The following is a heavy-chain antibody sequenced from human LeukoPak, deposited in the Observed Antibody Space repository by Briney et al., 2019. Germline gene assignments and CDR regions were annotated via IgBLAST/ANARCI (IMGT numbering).Heavy chain of an antibody. CDR3: ASWSGYFNWFDP. CDR2: IYYSGST. D-gene: IGHD3-3*01. Sequence: PSETLSLTCTVSGGSISSSSYYWGWIRQPPGKGLEWIGSIYYSGSTYYNPSLKSRVTISVDTSKNQFSLKLSSVTAADTAVYYCASWSGYFNWFDPWGQGTLVTVSS. V-gene: IGHV4-39*07. J-gene: IGHJ5*02. CDR1: GGSISSSSYY.